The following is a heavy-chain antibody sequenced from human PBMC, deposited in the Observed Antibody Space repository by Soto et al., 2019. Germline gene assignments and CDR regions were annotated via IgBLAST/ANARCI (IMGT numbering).Heavy chain of an antibody. J-gene: IGHJ6*02. CDR2: TNQSAST. V-gene: IGHV4-34*01. D-gene: IGHD3-22*01. Sequence: SETRSRTCVLEGGSFGEYYWIWIRGSPGRVREWIGETNQSASTNSTPSLKSRVTISVDTYHHHSSLKLSSMTAADTAVYYCARGPWFSGTSSYWVTNYYYGLDVWGQGTTVT. CDR1: GGSFGEYY. CDR3: ARGPWFSGTSSYWVTNYYYGLDV.